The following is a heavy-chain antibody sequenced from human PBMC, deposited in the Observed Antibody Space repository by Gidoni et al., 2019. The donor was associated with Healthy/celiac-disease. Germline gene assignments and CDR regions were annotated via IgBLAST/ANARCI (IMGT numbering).Heavy chain of an antibody. V-gene: IGHV3-15*01. CDR2: MKSNTDGGTT. Sequence: EVQLVECGCGLVQPGGSLRLSCAAAGFIFRIAWISWFLKAPGKGLERVVLMKSNTDGGTTYDAAPVKVRFPISRDKSKYTLYLQMNSLKTEDTAVYYCTTETTVTTYFDYWGQGTLVTVSS. CDR3: TTETTVTTYFDY. D-gene: IGHD4-17*01. CDR1: GFIFRIAW. J-gene: IGHJ4*02.